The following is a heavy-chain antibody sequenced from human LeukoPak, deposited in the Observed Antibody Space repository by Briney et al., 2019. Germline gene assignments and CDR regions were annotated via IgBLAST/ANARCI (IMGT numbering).Heavy chain of an antibody. CDR3: ARHSRGSNDY. CDR2: IYAGDSEI. V-gene: IGHV5-51*01. J-gene: IGHJ4*02. Sequence: GESLKISCKGSGYTFNAYWIGWVRQMPGKGLEWMGVIYAGDSEIRYSPSFQGQVTISVDKPISTAYLQWSSLKASDAAMYYCARHSRGSNDYWGQGTLVTVSS. CDR1: GYTFNAYW. D-gene: IGHD5-12*01.